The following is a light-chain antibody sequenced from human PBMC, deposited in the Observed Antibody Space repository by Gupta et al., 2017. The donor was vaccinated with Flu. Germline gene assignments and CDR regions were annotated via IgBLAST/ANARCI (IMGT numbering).Light chain of an antibody. CDR3: QSDDSTYLWV. Sequence: NFMLTQPHSVSESPGKTVTISCTRSSGSIASTYVHWYQQRPGCSPTTVMYEDIKRPSGVPDRFSGSIDSSSNSASLTISGLQTEDEADYYCQSDDSTYLWVFGGGTKLTVL. CDR2: EDI. CDR1: SGSIASTY. J-gene: IGLJ3*02. V-gene: IGLV6-57*01.